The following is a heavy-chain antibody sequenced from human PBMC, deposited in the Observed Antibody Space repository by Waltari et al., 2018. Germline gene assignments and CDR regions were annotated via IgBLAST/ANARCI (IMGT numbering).Heavy chain of an antibody. D-gene: IGHD3-16*01. CDR1: GYSFNNLW. Sequence: EVQLVQSGAEVKKPGESLKISCKVSGYSFNNLWIGWVRQLPGKGLEWMGIIYSGNSETRDSPSSQGQVTMSIDNSLSAAYLQWSSLKTSDTAMYYCAKGGVNWYFDYWGQGTLVTVSS. CDR3: AKGGVNWYFDY. CDR2: IYSGNSET. J-gene: IGHJ4*02. V-gene: IGHV5-51*01.